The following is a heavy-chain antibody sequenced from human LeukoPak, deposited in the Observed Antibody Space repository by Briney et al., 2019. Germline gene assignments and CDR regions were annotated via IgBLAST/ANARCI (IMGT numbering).Heavy chain of an antibody. Sequence: PGGSLRLSCAASGFTFSSYGMHWVRQAPGKGLEWVSAISGSGGSTYYADSVKGRFTISRDNSKNTLYLQMNSLRAEDTAVYYCAKDTRWSYYFDYWGQGTLVTVSS. CDR3: AKDTRWSYYFDY. V-gene: IGHV3-23*01. CDR1: GFTFSSYG. CDR2: ISGSGGST. D-gene: IGHD1-26*01. J-gene: IGHJ4*02.